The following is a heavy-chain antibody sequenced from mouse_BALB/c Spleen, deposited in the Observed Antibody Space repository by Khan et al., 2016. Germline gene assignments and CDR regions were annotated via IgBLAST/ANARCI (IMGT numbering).Heavy chain of an antibody. V-gene: IGHV1-80*01. D-gene: IGHD2-2*01. CDR2: IYPGDGDT. J-gene: IGHJ3*01. CDR1: GYAFSSYW. Sequence: QVQLQQSGAELVRPGSSVKISCKASGYAFSSYWMNWVKQRPGQGLEWIGQIYPGDGDTNYNGKFKGKATLTADKSSSTAYMQLSSLTSEDSAVYFCARDGYGHDTFAYWGQGTLVTVSA. CDR3: ARDGYGHDTFAY.